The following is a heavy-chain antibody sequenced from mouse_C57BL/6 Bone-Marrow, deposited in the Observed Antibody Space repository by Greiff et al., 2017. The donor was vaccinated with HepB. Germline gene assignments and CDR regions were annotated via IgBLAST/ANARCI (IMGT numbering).Heavy chain of an antibody. Sequence: VQLQQPGAELVKPGASVKMSCKASGYTFTSYWITWVKQRPGQGLEWIGDIYPGSGSTNYNEKFKSKATLTVDTSSSTAYMQLSSLTSEDSAVYDCARKGAYYYGSSHWYFDVWGTGTTVTVSS. CDR3: ARKGAYYYGSSHWYFDV. CDR2: IYPGSGST. V-gene: IGHV1-55*01. J-gene: IGHJ1*03. CDR1: GYTFTSYW. D-gene: IGHD1-1*01.